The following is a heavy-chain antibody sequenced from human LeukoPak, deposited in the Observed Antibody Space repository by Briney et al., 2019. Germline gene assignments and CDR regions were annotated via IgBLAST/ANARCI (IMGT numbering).Heavy chain of an antibody. J-gene: IGHJ4*02. CDR2: ISAYNGNT. CDR1: GYTFTSYG. Sequence: ASVKVSCKASGYTFTSYGISWVRQAPGQGLEWTGWISAYNGNTNYAQKLQGRVTMTTDTSTSTAYMELRSLRSDDTAVYYCARVNYDSSGYYYAGGYYFDYWGQGTLVTVSS. CDR3: ARVNYDSSGYYYAGGYYFDY. V-gene: IGHV1-18*01. D-gene: IGHD3-22*01.